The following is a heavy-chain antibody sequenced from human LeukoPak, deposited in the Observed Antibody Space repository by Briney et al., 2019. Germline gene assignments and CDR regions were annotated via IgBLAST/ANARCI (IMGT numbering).Heavy chain of an antibody. D-gene: IGHD5-12*01. V-gene: IGHV1-46*01. CDR1: GYTFTSYY. J-gene: IGHJ4*02. CDR3: ARLPSGGLMPYYFDY. Sequence: GASVKVSCKASGYTFTSYYMHWVRQAPGQGLEWMGIINPSGGSTSFAQRFQGRVTMTRDTSTSTVYMELSSLRSEDTAIYYCARLPSGGLMPYYFDYWGQGTLVTVSS. CDR2: INPSGGST.